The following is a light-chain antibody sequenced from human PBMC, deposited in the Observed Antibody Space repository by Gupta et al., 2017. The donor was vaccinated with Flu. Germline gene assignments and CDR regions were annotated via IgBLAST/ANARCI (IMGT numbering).Light chain of an antibody. J-gene: IGLJ2*01. CDR1: SSDVGGYNY. Sequence: QSVLTQPPSASGSPGQSVTISCTGTSSDVGGYNYVPWYQQHPGKAPMLMMYEVSKRPSGVPDRFAGSNSGNTASLPVSGLQAEDEADSDCSSSASSNNWVFGGGTKLTVL. CDR2: EVS. CDR3: SSSASSNNWV. V-gene: IGLV2-8*01.